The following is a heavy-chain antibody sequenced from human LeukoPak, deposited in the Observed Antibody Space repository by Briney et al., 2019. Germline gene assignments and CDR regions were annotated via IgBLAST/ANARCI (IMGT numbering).Heavy chain of an antibody. V-gene: IGHV3-9*01. CDR2: ISWNSGSI. CDR3: AKDLGSGWFPPDFDP. Sequence: PGGSLRLSCAASGFTFGGYAMHWVRQAPGKGLEWVSGISWNSGSIGYADSVKRRFTISRDNAKNSLYLQMNSLRAEDTALYYCAKDLGSGWFPPDFDPWGQGTLVTVSS. J-gene: IGHJ5*02. D-gene: IGHD6-19*01. CDR1: GFTFGGYA.